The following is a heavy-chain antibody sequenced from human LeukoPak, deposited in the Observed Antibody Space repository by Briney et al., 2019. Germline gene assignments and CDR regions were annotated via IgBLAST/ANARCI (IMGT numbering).Heavy chain of an antibody. Sequence: GGSLRLSCAASGFTFSDYYMIWIRQAPGKGLEWISYISGSGSTIYYADSVKGRFTIYRDNAKNSLYLQVNSLRAEDTAVYYCARDGDGLIFPTDSRGQGTLVTVSS. D-gene: IGHD2-21*01. J-gene: IGHJ4*02. CDR2: ISGSGSTI. CDR1: GFTFSDYY. V-gene: IGHV3-11*01. CDR3: ARDGDGLIFPTDS.